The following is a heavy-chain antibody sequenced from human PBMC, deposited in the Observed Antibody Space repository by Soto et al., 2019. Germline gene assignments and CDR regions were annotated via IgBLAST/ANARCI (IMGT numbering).Heavy chain of an antibody. CDR3: ARLNPGYSYGQR. Sequence: EVQLVQSGAEVKNPGESLRISCKGSGYSFTSYWISWVRQMPGKGLEWMGRSGPSETDTKYSPSFQGHVTIADDKSISTAYLQWSILTASDTAMYYCARLNPGYSYGQRWGQGTLVTVSS. CDR2: SGPSETDT. J-gene: IGHJ4*02. V-gene: IGHV5-10-1*01. CDR1: GYSFTSYW. D-gene: IGHD5-18*01.